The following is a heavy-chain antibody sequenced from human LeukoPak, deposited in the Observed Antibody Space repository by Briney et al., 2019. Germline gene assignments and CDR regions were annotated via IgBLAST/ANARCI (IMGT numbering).Heavy chain of an antibody. J-gene: IGHJ6*02. Sequence: QTGGSLRLSCVASGLPIADFAMHWVRQAPGKGLEWVSLISGDGVSTFYADSVKGRFTISRDNSKNTLYLQMNSLRAEDTAVYYCAREEHDYGDYLDYYYYGMDVWGQGTTVTVSS. CDR2: ISGDGVST. CDR3: AREEHDYGDYLDYYYYGMDV. CDR1: GLPIADFA. D-gene: IGHD4-17*01. V-gene: IGHV3-43*02.